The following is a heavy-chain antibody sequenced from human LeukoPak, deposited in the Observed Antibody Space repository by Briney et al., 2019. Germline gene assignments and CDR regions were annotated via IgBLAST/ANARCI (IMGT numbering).Heavy chain of an antibody. D-gene: IGHD5-24*01. V-gene: IGHV1-69*01. CDR3: ARDIGDGYNYF. CDR2: IIPISGTP. Sequence: SVKVSCKASGGIFSSYTIIWVRQAPGQGLEWMGGIIPISGTPNYAQKFQDRVTITADESMTTAYIKLSSLRSEDTAMYYCARDIGDGYNYFWGQGTLVTVSS. CDR1: GGIFSSYT. J-gene: IGHJ4*02.